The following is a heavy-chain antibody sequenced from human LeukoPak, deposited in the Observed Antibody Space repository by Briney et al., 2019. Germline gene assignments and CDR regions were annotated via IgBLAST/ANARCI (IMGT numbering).Heavy chain of an antibody. CDR3: AKARLRITMVRGRFDY. J-gene: IGHJ4*02. CDR1: GFTFSSYA. D-gene: IGHD3-10*01. V-gene: IGHV3-64*01. CDR2: ISSNGGST. Sequence: PGGSLRLSCAASGFTFSSYAMHWVRQAPGKGLEYVSAISSNGGSTYYANSVKGRFTISRDNSKNTLYLQMNSLRAEDTAVYYCAKARLRITMVRGRFDYWGQGTLVTVSS.